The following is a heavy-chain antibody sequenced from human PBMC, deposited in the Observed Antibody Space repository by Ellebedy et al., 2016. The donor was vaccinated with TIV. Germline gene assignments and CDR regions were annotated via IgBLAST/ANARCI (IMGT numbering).Heavy chain of an antibody. CDR3: AKDFCTGGSCYPDY. D-gene: IGHD2-15*01. CDR2: SRHKANSYTT. Sequence: GESLKISXVASGFILSDHYMDWVRQPPGRGLERVGRSRHKANSYTTEYAASVKGRFTISRDDSKNSLYLQMNSLKTEDTAVYYCAKDFCTGGSCYPDYWGQGTLVTVSS. J-gene: IGHJ4*02. V-gene: IGHV3-72*01. CDR1: GFILSDHY.